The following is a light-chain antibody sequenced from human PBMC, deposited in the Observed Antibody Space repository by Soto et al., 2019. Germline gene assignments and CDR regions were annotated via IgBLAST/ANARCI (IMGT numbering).Light chain of an antibody. J-gene: IGLJ3*02. CDR1: SSDVGGYND. V-gene: IGLV2-11*01. CDR2: DVS. CDR3: CSYAGSYTLGV. Sequence: QSALTQPRSVSGSPGQSVTISCTGTSSDVGGYNDVSWYQQHPGKAPKLMIYDVSERPSGVPDRFSGSKSGNTASLTISGLQAEDEADYYCCSYAGSYTLGVFGGGTKLTVL.